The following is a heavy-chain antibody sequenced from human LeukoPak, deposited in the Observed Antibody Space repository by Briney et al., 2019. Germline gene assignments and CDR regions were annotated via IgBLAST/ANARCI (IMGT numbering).Heavy chain of an antibody. CDR3: ARDMGNYFDY. V-gene: IGHV3-48*03. D-gene: IGHD3-10*01. CDR1: GFTFSNYE. Sequence: GGSLRPSCAASGFTFSNYEMNWVRQAPGKGLEWVSYIGSSGSTIYYADSVKGRFTISRDNAKNSLFLQMSGLRAEDTAVYYCARDMGNYFDYWGQGALVTVSS. J-gene: IGHJ4*02. CDR2: IGSSGSTI.